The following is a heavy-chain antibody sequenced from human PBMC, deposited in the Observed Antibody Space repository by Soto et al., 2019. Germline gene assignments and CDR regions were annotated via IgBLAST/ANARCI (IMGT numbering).Heavy chain of an antibody. CDR3: AHIVVAGVGYYFDY. Sequence: QITLKESGPTLVKPTQTLTLTCTFSGFSLSSTRMAVGWIRQPPGKALEGLALIYWDDDKRYSPFLKSRLTITKDTSKSQVVRTMSNMDPVDTARYYCAHIVVAGVGYYFDYWGQGTLVTVSS. D-gene: IGHD6-19*01. J-gene: IGHJ4*02. CDR2: IYWDDDK. CDR1: GFSLSSTRMA. V-gene: IGHV2-5*02.